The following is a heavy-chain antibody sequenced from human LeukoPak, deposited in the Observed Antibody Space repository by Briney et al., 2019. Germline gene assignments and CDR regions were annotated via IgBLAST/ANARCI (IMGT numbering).Heavy chain of an antibody. D-gene: IGHD6-13*01. J-gene: IGHJ4*01. Sequence: ASVKDSCTASGYTFSSYGIHWVRQAPGQGLEWMGIINPSGGSTTYAQKFQGRVTMTRDTSTSIVYMELSSLRSEAAGVYYCARERDSSSWYLYYWGHGTLVTVSS. CDR3: ARERDSSSWYLYY. CDR2: INPSGGST. CDR1: GYTFSSYG. V-gene: IGHV1-46*01.